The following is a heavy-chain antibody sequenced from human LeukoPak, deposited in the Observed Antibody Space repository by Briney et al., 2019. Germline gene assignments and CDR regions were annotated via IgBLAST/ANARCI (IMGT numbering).Heavy chain of an antibody. J-gene: IGHJ1*01. D-gene: IGHD6-13*01. CDR1: GGSTSRYY. CDR2: IYYSGST. CDR3: ARLPGISAV. Sequence: PSETLSLTCTVSGGSTSRYYWSWIRQPPGKSLEWIGYIYYSGSTTYNPSLKSRVTISIDTSNNRFSLNLTSVTAADTAVYYCARLPGISAVWGQGTSVIVSS. V-gene: IGHV4-59*08.